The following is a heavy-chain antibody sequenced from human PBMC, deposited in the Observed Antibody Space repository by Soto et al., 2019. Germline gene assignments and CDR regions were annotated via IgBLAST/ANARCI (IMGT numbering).Heavy chain of an antibody. D-gene: IGHD6-19*01. CDR2: IKSDGSVT. V-gene: IGHV3-74*01. J-gene: IGHJ1*01. CDR3: LVYNNGWN. CDR1: GFTLSNGW. Sequence: EVQLVESGGGLVQPGGSLRLSCAASGFTLSNGWAHWVRQPPGKGPVWVSRIKSDGSVTNYADSVKGRFTISRDDARNTLYLQMNSRRAEDTALYYCLVYNNGWNWGQGTLVSVSS.